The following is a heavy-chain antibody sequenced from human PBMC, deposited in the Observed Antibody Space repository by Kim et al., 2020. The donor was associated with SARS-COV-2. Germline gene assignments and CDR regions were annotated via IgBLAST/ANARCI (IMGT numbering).Heavy chain of an antibody. V-gene: IGHV1-3*01. CDR2: VNAANDET. D-gene: IGHD4-4*01. CDR3: ARDMDPTVYDY. J-gene: IGHJ4*02. Sequence: ASVKVSCKAYGYTFKSYPIHWLRQAPGQRLEWMGWVNAANDETQYSQKFQGRVTITRDTSANTAYMELRRLTTKDTAIYYCARDMDPTVYDYWGQGTRGT. CDR1: GYTFKSYP.